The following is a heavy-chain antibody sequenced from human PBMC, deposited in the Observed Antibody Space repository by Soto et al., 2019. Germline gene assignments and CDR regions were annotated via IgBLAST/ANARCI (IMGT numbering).Heavy chain of an antibody. Sequence: SETLSLPCPVSGGSMSSYYWSWIRQPPGKGLEWIGYIYYSGTTDYNPSLKSRVTISVDRSKNQFSLKLNSVTAADTAVYYCARHVDSTRAYYFDYWGQGTLVTVSS. CDR3: ARHVDSTRAYYFDY. CDR1: GGSMSSYY. CDR2: IYYSGTT. J-gene: IGHJ4*02. D-gene: IGHD5-18*01. V-gene: IGHV4-59*01.